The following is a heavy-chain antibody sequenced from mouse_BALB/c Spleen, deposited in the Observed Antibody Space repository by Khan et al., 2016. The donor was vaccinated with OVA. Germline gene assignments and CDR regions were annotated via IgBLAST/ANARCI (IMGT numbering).Heavy chain of an antibody. CDR1: AFTFSSYT. D-gene: IGHD2-1*01. CDR2: ISSGGTYT. J-gene: IGHJ1*01. V-gene: IGHV5-6-4*01. Sequence: EVELVESGGGLVKPGGSLKLSCAASAFTFSSYTMSWVHQTPEKRLDWVATISSGGTYTYYPDSVKGRFTISRDNAKNTLYLQMSSRKSEDTAMYYCTRDGNYAHWYFDVWGAGTTVTVSS. CDR3: TRDGNYAHWYFDV.